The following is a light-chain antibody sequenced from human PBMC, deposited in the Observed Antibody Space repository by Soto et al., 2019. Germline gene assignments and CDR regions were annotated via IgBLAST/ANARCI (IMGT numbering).Light chain of an antibody. CDR2: GAS. CDR1: QSVADN. J-gene: IGKJ5*01. V-gene: IGKV3-15*01. CDR3: QQYKNWPIT. Sequence: EIVMTQSPATLSVSPGERVTLPCRSSQSVADNLAWFQQKPGQGPRLLIYGASTRATGIPARFSGSGSETDFTLTISSLRSEDSAVYHCQQYKNWPITFGQGTRLEIK.